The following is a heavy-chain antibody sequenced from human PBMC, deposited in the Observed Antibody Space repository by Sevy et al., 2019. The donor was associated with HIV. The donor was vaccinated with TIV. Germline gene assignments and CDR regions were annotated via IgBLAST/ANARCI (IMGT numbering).Heavy chain of an antibody. J-gene: IGHJ5*02. V-gene: IGHV3-33*01. CDR3: ARDLVAARPGWFDP. CDR2: IWYDGSNK. D-gene: IGHD6-6*01. Sequence: GESLKISCAASGFTFSSYGMHWVRQAPGKGLEWVAAIWYDGSNKNYVDSVKGRFTISRDNSKNTLYLQMNSLRAEDTAFYYCARDLVAARPGWFDPWGQGTLVTVSS. CDR1: GFTFSSYG.